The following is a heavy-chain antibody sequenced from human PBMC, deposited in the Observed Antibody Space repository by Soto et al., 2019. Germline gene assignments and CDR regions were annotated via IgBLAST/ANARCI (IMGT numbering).Heavy chain of an antibody. V-gene: IGHV3-23*01. CDR1: GFTFSSFE. Sequence: GGSLRLSCAASGFTFSSFEMSGVRQAPGRGLEWVSFISDDSSRTYYADAVKGRFTISRDNSKHTLYLQMNSLTAEDTAVYACVKGGWLDFWGQGTLVTVSS. CDR2: ISDDSSRT. D-gene: IGHD3-16*01. CDR3: VKGGWLDF. J-gene: IGHJ5*01.